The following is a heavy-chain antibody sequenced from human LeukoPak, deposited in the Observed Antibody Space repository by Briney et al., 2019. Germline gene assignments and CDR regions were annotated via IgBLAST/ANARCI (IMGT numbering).Heavy chain of an antibody. Sequence: GGSLRLSCAASGFTFSSYWMSWVRQAPGKGLEWVSVISGSGGNTYYADSVKGRFTISRDNSKNTLYLQMNSLRAEDTAVYYCARVYCSGGSCYFDYWGQGTLVTVSS. CDR2: ISGSGGNT. V-gene: IGHV3-23*01. CDR3: ARVYCSGGSCYFDY. CDR1: GFTFSSYW. J-gene: IGHJ4*02. D-gene: IGHD2-15*01.